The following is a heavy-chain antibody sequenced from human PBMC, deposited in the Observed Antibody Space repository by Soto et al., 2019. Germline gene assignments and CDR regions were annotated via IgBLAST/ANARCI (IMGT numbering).Heavy chain of an antibody. V-gene: IGHV3-30*18. CDR1: GFTFSAYG. D-gene: IGHD3-22*01. J-gene: IGHJ4*02. Sequence: PEGSLRLSCAASGFTFSAYGIHWVRQAPGKGLEWVAVISHDGSNTNYADSVKGRFTFSRDNSKDTVYLQMNSLRAEDTALYYCAKDTYYYSSSCYYVVDSWGQGT. CDR2: ISHDGSNT. CDR3: AKDTYYYSSSCYYVVDS.